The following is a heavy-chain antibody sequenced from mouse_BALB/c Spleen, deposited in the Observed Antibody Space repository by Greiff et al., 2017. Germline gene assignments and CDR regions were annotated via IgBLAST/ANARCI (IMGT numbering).Heavy chain of an antibody. V-gene: IGHV1-7*01. D-gene: IGHD2-12*01. CDR2: INPSTGYT. Sequence: QVQLQQSGAELAKPGASVKMSCKASGYTFTSYWMHWVKQRPGQGLEWIGYINPSTGYTEYNQKFKDKATLTADKSSSTAYMQLSSLTSEDSAVYYCARGGHYKALDYWGQGTSVTVSS. CDR3: ARGGHYKALDY. J-gene: IGHJ4*01. CDR1: GYTFTSYW.